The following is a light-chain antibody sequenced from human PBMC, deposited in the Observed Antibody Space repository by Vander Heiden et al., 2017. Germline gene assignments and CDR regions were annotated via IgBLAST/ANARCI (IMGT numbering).Light chain of an antibody. Sequence: SYVLTPAPSVSVAPGKTARIRCGGDDLGSKSVHWYQKKPGQAPVMVLYFDSDRPSGIPERFSGSNSGNTATLSISRVEAGDEADYYCQVWDSSRDQPVFGGGTRLAVL. CDR2: FDS. V-gene: IGLV3-21*04. CDR1: DLGSKS. J-gene: IGLJ2*01. CDR3: QVWDSSRDQPV.